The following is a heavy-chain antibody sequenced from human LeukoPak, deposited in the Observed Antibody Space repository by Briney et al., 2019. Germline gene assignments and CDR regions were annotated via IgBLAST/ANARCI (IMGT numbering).Heavy chain of an antibody. CDR2: IYSGGST. Sequence: GGSLRLSCTVSGFTVSSDSMSWVRQAPGKGLGWVSFIYSGGSTHYSDSVKGRFTISRDNSKNTLYLQMNSLRAEDTAVYYCARRAGAYSHPYDYWGQGVLVTVSS. CDR1: GFTVSSDS. J-gene: IGHJ4*02. D-gene: IGHD4/OR15-4a*01. V-gene: IGHV3-53*01. CDR3: ARRAGAYSHPYDY.